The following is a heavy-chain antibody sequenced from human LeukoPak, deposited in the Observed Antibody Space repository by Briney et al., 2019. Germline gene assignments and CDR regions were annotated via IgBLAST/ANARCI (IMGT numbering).Heavy chain of an antibody. V-gene: IGHV3-30*04. J-gene: IGHJ3*02. CDR3: ARGSSSWYGDAFDI. Sequence: GGSLRLSCAASGFTFSSYAMHWVRQAPGKGLEWGAVISYDGSNKYYADSVKGRFTISRDDSKNTLYLQMNSLRAEDTAVYYCARGSSSWYGDAFDIWGQGTMVTVSS. CDR2: ISYDGSNK. D-gene: IGHD6-13*01. CDR1: GFTFSSYA.